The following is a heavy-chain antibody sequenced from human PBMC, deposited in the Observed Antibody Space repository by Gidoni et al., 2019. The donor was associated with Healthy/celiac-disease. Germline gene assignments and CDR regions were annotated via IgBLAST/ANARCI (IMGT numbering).Heavy chain of an antibody. CDR1: GGSFSGYY. CDR2: INHSGST. J-gene: IGHJ6*03. Sequence: QVQLQQWGAGLLKPSETLSLTCAVYGGSFSGYYWSWIRQPPGKGLEWIGEINHSGSTNYNPSLKSRVTISVDTSKNQFSLKLSSVTAADTAVYYCARLPRYCSSTSCYVSRSQYYYYMDVWGKGTTVTVSS. V-gene: IGHV4-34*01. D-gene: IGHD2-2*01. CDR3: ARLPRYCSSTSCYVSRSQYYYYMDV.